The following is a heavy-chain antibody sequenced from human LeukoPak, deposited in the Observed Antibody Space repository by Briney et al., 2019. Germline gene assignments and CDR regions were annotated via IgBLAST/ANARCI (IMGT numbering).Heavy chain of an antibody. J-gene: IGHJ4*02. CDR3: ARHFYDSNQYYFDC. Sequence: SETLSLTCTVSGGSISSYYWSWIRQPPGKGLEWIGYIYYSGSTNYNPSLKSRVTISVDTSKNQFSLKLSSVTAADTAVYYCARHFYDSNQYYFDCWGQGTLVTVSS. CDR2: IYYSGST. CDR1: GGSISSYY. V-gene: IGHV4-59*08. D-gene: IGHD3-22*01.